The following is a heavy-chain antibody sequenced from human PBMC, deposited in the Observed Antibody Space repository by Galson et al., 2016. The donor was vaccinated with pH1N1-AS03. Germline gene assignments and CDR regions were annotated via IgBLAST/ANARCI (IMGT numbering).Heavy chain of an antibody. Sequence: SLRLSCAGSGFTFGDYPMTWVRQAPGKGLEWVGFIRTDGTTEYAASVKGRFTISRDDTKKSLYLEMNSLRAEDTAVYYCARDSMRWGLDFWGHGTPVTVSS. CDR3: ARDSMRWGLDF. V-gene: IGHV3-49*04. J-gene: IGHJ4*01. CDR2: IRTDGTT. CDR1: GFTFGDYP. D-gene: IGHD3-16*01.